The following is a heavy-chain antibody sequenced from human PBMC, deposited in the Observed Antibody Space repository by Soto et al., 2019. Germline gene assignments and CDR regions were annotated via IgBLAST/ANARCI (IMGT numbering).Heavy chain of an antibody. CDR2: IIPIFGTA. D-gene: IGHD6-13*01. J-gene: IGHJ6*02. CDR1: GGTFSSYA. CDR3: ARGGRKGSSWPYYYYGMDV. Sequence: QVQLVQSGAEVKKPGSSVKVSCKASGGTFSSYAISWVRQAPGQGLEWMGGIIPIFGTANYAQKFQGRVTIIADESTSTAYMELSSLRSEDTAVYYCARGGRKGSSWPYYYYGMDVWGQGTTVTVSS. V-gene: IGHV1-69*01.